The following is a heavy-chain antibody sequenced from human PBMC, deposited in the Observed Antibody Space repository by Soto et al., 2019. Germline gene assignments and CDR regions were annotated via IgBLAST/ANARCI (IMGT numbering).Heavy chain of an antibody. V-gene: IGHV4-39*01. Sequence: QLQLQESGPGLVKPSETLSLTCTVSGGSISSSSYYWGWIRQPLGKGLEWIGSIYYSRSTYYNPSHKRRLTISVDTSKNQFYLKLSSVTAADTAVYYCATLGAGIPLSDCWGQGTLVTVSS. J-gene: IGHJ4*02. CDR2: IYYSRST. CDR3: ATLGAGIPLSDC. CDR1: GGSISSSSYY. D-gene: IGHD1-26*01.